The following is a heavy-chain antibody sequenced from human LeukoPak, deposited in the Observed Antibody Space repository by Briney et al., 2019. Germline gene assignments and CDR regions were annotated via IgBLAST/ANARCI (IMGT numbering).Heavy chain of an antibody. CDR2: ISWNSGSI. V-gene: IGHV3-9*01. J-gene: IGHJ6*03. CDR3: ARDTATVTYYYYMDV. CDR1: GFTFDDYA. Sequence: GRSLRLSCAASGFTFDDYAMHWVRQAPGKGLQWVSGISWNSGSIGYADSVKGRFTISRDNAKNSLYLQMNSLRAEDTAVYYCARDTATVTYYYYMDVWGKGTTVTVSS. D-gene: IGHD4-17*01.